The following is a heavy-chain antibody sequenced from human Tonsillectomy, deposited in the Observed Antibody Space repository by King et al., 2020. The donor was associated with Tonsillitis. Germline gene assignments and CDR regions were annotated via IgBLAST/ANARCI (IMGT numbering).Heavy chain of an antibody. CDR3: TRVRYYDDNDKDFDY. CDR1: GFTFSSYW. V-gene: IGHV3-74*01. J-gene: IGHJ4*02. CDR2: INSDGSST. D-gene: IGHD3-22*01. Sequence: VQLVESGGGLVQPGGSLRLSCAASGFTFSSYWMHWVRQAPGKGLVWVSRINSDGSSTSYADSVKGRFTISRDNAKNTLYLQMNSLRAEDTAVYYCTRVRYYDDNDKDFDYWGQGTLVTVAS.